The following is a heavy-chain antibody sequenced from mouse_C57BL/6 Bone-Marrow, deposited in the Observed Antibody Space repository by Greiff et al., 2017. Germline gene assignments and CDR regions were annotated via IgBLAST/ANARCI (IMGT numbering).Heavy chain of an antibody. CDR3: ARGGGPDY. CDR1: GYTFTCYW. Sequence: VQLQQSGAELVRPGTSVKLSCKASGYTFTCYWMHWVKQRPGQGLEWIGVIDPSDSYTNYNQKFKGKATLTVDTSSSTAYMQLSSLTSEESAVYDCARGGGPDYWGQGTTLTVSS. V-gene: IGHV1-59*01. J-gene: IGHJ2*01. CDR2: IDPSDSYT.